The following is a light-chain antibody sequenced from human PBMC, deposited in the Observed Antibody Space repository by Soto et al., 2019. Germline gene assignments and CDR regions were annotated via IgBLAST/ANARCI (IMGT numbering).Light chain of an antibody. Sequence: QSVLTQPPSVSAAPGQNVTISCTVSLSNIEINYVSWYQHLPGTAPKLLIFDNVSRPSGIPDRFSGSKSGTSATLDITGLQTGDEADYYCGAWDNVLSVMLFGGGTKVTVL. J-gene: IGLJ2*01. CDR2: DNV. CDR1: LSNIEINY. CDR3: GAWDNVLSVML. V-gene: IGLV1-51*01.